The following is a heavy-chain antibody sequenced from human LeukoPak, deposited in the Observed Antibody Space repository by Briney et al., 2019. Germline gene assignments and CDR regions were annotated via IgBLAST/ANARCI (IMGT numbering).Heavy chain of an antibody. V-gene: IGHV1-46*01. CDR2: IYPRDGST. Sequence: ASVIVSCKASGYTFTSNYIRWVRQAPGQGLEWMGMIYPRDGSTSYAQKFQGRVTVTRDTSTSTVHMELSGLRSEDTAVYYCARDQEGFDYWGQGTLVTVSS. J-gene: IGHJ4*02. CDR3: ARDQEGFDY. CDR1: GYTFTSNY.